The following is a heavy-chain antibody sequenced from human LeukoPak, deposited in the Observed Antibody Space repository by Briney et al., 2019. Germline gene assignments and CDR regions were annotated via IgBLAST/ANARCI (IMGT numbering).Heavy chain of an antibody. Sequence: SETLSLTCTVSGGSISSSSYYWGWIRQPPGKGLEWIGSIYYSGSTYYNPSLKSRVTISVDTSKNQFSLKLSSVTAAGTAVYYCARHDITIFGVVIPPYGMDVWGQGTTVTVSS. J-gene: IGHJ6*02. CDR3: ARHDITIFGVVIPPYGMDV. CDR2: IYYSGST. CDR1: GGSISSSSYY. V-gene: IGHV4-39*01. D-gene: IGHD3-3*01.